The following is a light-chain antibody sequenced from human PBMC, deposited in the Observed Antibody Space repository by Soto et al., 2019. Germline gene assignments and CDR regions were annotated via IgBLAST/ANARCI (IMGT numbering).Light chain of an antibody. CDR1: HGVSSY. CDR3: QQVNNYPYT. CDR2: GAS. J-gene: IGKJ2*01. V-gene: IGKV1-9*01. Sequence: IQLTLSPSSLSASVGDRVTITCRASHGVSSYLAWYQQNPGKAPRLLIYGASTLQTGVPSRFSGSGSGTDFTLTISSLQPEDFATYYCQQVNNYPYTFGQGTKLEI.